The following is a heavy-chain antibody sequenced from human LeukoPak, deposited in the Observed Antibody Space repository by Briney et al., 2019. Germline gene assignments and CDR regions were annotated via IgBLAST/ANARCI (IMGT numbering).Heavy chain of an antibody. CDR2: IKPDGSEK. CDR3: VRGGTYWTVS. J-gene: IGHJ5*01. Sequence: GGSLRLSCAASGFVFSASYMSWVCKAPGKGLEWVATIKPDGSEKYHVDSVSGRFTISRDNTNDSLFLQMNSLRVDDTAVYYCVRGGTYWTVSWGQGTLVTVS. CDR1: GFVFSASY. V-gene: IGHV3-7*01.